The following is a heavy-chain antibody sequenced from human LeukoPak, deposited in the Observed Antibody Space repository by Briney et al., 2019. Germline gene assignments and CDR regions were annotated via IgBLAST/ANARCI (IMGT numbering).Heavy chain of an antibody. J-gene: IGHJ4*02. V-gene: IGHV3-30*04. CDR3: ARVAVAGTLYY. D-gene: IGHD6-19*01. CDR1: GFTFSSYA. CDR2: ISYDGSNK. Sequence: GGSLRLSCAASGFTFSSYAMHWVRQAPGKGLEWVAVISYDGSNKYYADSVKGRFTISRDNAKNSLYLQMNSLRAEDTAVYYCARVAVAGTLYYWGQGTLVTVSS.